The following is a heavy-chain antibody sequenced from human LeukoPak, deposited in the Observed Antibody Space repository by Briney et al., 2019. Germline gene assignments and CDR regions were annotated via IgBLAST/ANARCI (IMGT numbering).Heavy chain of an antibody. CDR2: IYYSGST. V-gene: IGHV4-39*07. CDR3: ARAGYYDFWSGQVFDY. J-gene: IGHJ4*02. CDR1: GGSISSSSYY. Sequence: SETLSLTCTVSGGSISSSSYYWGWIRQPPGKGLEWIGSIYYSGSTYYNPSLKSRVTISVDTSKNQFSLKLSSVTAADTAVYYCARAGYYDFWSGQVFDYWGQGTPVTVSS. D-gene: IGHD3-3*01.